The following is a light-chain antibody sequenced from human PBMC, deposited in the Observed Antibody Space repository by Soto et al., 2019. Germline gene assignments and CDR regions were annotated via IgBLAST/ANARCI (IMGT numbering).Light chain of an antibody. CDR2: DVS. J-gene: IGLJ1*01. CDR3: SPYTPPSTLYV. Sequence: QSALTQPASVSGSLGQSITISCTGTSSDIGAYNHVSWYQQHPGRAPKLMIYDVSNRPSGVSNRFSGSKSGNTASLTISGLQAEDEADYYCSPYTPPSTLYVFGIGTKVTVL. V-gene: IGLV2-14*01. CDR1: SSDIGAYNH.